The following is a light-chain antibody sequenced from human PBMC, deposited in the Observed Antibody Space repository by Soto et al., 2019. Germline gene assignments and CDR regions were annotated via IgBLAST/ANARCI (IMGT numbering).Light chain of an antibody. CDR3: KQYGSSPS. CDR2: DTS. Sequence: DIVLTQSPATLSLSPGERATLYCGASQRVSGGFLAWYQQKPGLAPRLILYDTSFRATGIPDRFSGSGSGTDFTLNISRLDPEDFAVYYCKQYGSSPSFGQGTKVEIK. V-gene: IGKV3D-20*01. J-gene: IGKJ1*01. CDR1: QRVSGGF.